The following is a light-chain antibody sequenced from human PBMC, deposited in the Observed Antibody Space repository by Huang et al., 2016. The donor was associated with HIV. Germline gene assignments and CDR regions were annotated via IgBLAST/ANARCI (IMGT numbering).Light chain of an antibody. CDR1: QSISNY. V-gene: IGKV1-39*01. CDR2: AAS. CDR3: QQTYDTPPLT. J-gene: IGKJ4*01. Sequence: DIQMTQSPSSLSASVGDRVIITCRASQSISNYLNWYQHKPGKGPRLLIYAASSLQSGVPARFSGSGSKTTFTLTISSLQPEDFATYYCQQTYDTPPLTFGGGTRVDMK.